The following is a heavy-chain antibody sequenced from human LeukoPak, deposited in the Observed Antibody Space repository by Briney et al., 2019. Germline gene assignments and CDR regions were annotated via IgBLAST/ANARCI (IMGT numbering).Heavy chain of an antibody. Sequence: SETLSLTCTVSAGSISSYYWSWIRQPPGKGLEWIGYIYYSGSTNYNPSLKSRVTISVDTSKNQFSLKLSSVTAADTAVYYYARHAAYAPYYYGMDVWGQGTTVTVSS. CDR2: IYYSGST. CDR1: AGSISSYY. J-gene: IGHJ6*02. V-gene: IGHV4-59*08. CDR3: ARHAAYAPYYYGMDV.